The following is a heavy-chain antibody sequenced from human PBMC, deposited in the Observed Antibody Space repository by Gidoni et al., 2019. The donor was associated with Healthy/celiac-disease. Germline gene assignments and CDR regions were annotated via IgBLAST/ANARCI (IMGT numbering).Heavy chain of an antibody. D-gene: IGHD2-8*01. J-gene: IGHJ5*02. CDR2: IKQEGSEK. Sequence: EVQLVESGGGLVQPGGSLRLSCAASGFTFSSSWMSWVRQAPGKGVEWGANIKQEGSEKYYVDSVKGRFTSSRDNAKNSLYLQMNSLRAEDTAVYYCARVIVLMVYGSGNNWFDPWGQGTLVTVSS. CDR3: ARVIVLMVYGSGNNWFDP. CDR1: GFTFSSSW. V-gene: IGHV3-7*03.